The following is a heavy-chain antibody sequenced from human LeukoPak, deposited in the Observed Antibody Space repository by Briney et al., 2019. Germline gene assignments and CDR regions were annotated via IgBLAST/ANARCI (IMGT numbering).Heavy chain of an antibody. Sequence: GGSLRLSCTASGFTLSSYEMNWVRQAPGKGLEWVSYISSGTTTIYYADSVKGRFTISRDNAKNSLYLQMNSLRAEDTAAYYCASRYCSSTSCTLDYWGQGTLVTVSS. J-gene: IGHJ4*02. CDR3: ASRYCSSTSCTLDY. CDR1: GFTLSSYE. CDR2: ISSGTTTI. D-gene: IGHD2-2*01. V-gene: IGHV3-48*03.